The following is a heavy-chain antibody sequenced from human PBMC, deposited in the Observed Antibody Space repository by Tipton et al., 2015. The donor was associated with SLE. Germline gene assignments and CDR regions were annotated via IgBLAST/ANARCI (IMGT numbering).Heavy chain of an antibody. V-gene: IGHV4-39*07. CDR1: GGSITNHY. D-gene: IGHD2-2*01. CDR2: IFHSGRA. Sequence: TLSLTCTVSGGSITNHYWAWIRQPPGKGLGWVRSIFHSGRAYYNPSLTSRVTISADTSKSQFSLTLNFVTAADTAVYYCVRSYQGMDWGQGTLVTVSS. CDR3: VRSYQGMD. J-gene: IGHJ4*02.